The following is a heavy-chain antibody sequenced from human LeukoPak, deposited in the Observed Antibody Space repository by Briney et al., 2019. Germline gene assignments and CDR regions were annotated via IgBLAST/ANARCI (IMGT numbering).Heavy chain of an antibody. CDR1: GFTFSSYA. CDR3: AKVGDSSSWYYYYYYMDV. CDR2: IRGSGGST. Sequence: PGGSLRLSCAASGFTFSSYAMSWVRQAPGKGLEWVSAIRGSGGSTYYADSVKGRFTISRDNSKNTLYLQMNSLRAEDTAVYYCAKVGDSSSWYYYYYYMDVWGKGTTVTVSS. D-gene: IGHD6-13*01. V-gene: IGHV3-23*01. J-gene: IGHJ6*03.